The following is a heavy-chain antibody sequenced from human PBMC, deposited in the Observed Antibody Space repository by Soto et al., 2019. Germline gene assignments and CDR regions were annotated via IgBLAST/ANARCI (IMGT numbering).Heavy chain of an antibody. D-gene: IGHD1-20*01. CDR1: GFTLSSYS. CDR3: TRDNSRSSAWDV. V-gene: IGHV3-48*02. J-gene: IGHJ6*02. Sequence: EVQLVESGGGLVQPGGSLRLSCEASGFTLSSYSMNWARQAPGQGLEWVPYISRSSSNIYYADSVKGRFTISRDNAKNSLYLQMNSLRDEDTAVYYCTRDNSRSSAWDVWGHGTTVTVSS. CDR2: ISRSSSNI.